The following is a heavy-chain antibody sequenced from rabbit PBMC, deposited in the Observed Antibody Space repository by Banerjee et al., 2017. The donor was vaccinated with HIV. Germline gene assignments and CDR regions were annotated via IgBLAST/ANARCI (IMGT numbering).Heavy chain of an antibody. J-gene: IGHJ4*01. Sequence: QEQLEESGGDLVQPEGSLTLTCKASGFSFSNKAVMCWVRQAPGKGLEWIACINAVTGKAVYASWAKGRFTFSKTSSTTVTLQMTSLTAADTATYFCARESIYNGDGDDKGFNLWGPGTLVTVS. D-gene: IGHD2-1*01. CDR3: ARESIYNGDGDDKGFNL. CDR1: GFSFSNKAV. CDR2: INAVTGKA. V-gene: IGHV1S45*01.